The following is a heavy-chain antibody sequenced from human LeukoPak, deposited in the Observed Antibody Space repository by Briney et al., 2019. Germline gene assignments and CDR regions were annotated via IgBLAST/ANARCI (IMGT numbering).Heavy chain of an antibody. D-gene: IGHD3-10*01. V-gene: IGHV1-8*01. CDR1: GYTFTSYD. CDR2: MNPNSGNT. J-gene: IGHJ5*02. CDR3: AGAPKLTYYYGSGSYYYNWFDP. Sequence: ASVKVSCKASGYTFTSYDINWVRQATGQGLEWMGWMNPNSGNTGYAQKFQGRVTMTRNTSISTAYMELSSLRSEDTAVYYCAGAPKLTYYYGSGSYYYNWFDPWGQGTLVTVSS.